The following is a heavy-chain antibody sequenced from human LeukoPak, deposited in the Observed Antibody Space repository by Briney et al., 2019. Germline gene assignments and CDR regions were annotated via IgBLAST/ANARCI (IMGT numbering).Heavy chain of an antibody. CDR3: ARGSPHYDSSGYYEDAFDI. Sequence: ASVKVSCKASGYTFTSYGISWVRQAPGQGLEWMGWISAYNGNTNYAQKLQGRVTMTTDTSTSTAYMELRSLRSDGTAVYYCARGSPHYDSSGYYEDAFDIWGQGTMVTVSS. D-gene: IGHD3-22*01. CDR2: ISAYNGNT. J-gene: IGHJ3*02. V-gene: IGHV1-18*01. CDR1: GYTFTSYG.